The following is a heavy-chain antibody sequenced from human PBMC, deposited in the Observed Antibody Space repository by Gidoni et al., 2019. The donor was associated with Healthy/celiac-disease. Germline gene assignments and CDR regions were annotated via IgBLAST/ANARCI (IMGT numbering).Heavy chain of an antibody. Sequence: QVQLQQWGAGLLKPSETLSLTCAVYGGSFSGYYWSWIRQPPGKGLEWIGAINDSGSTNYKPSLKRRVTISGDTSKNQFSLKLSSVTAADTAVYYCARGRYCSGGSCYSVFPFDPWGQGTLVTVSS. CDR3: ARGRYCSGGSCYSVFPFDP. CDR1: GGSFSGYY. D-gene: IGHD2-15*01. V-gene: IGHV4-34*01. J-gene: IGHJ5*02. CDR2: INDSGST.